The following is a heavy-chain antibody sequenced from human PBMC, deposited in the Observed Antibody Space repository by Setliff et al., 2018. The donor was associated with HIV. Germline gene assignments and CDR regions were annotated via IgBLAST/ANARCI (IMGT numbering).Heavy chain of an antibody. Sequence: PGESLKISCKGSGYSFTNYWIAWVRQMPGRGLGWMGIIYPGDSDTRYSPSFQGQVTISADKSISTAYLQWSSLKASDTAMYYCARQGDYHILTGYYSGPHDAFDIWGQGTMVTV. CDR3: ARQGDYHILTGYYSGPHDAFDI. V-gene: IGHV5-51*01. J-gene: IGHJ3*02. D-gene: IGHD3-9*01. CDR1: GYSFTNYW. CDR2: IYPGDSDT.